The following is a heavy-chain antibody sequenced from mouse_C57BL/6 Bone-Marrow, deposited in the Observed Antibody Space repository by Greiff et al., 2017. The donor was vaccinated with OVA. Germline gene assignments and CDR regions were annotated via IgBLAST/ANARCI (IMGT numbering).Heavy chain of an antibody. V-gene: IGHV2-2*01. J-gene: IGHJ3*01. CDR1: GFSLTSYG. CDR2: IWSGGST. Sequence: QVQLQQSGPGLVQPSQSLSITCTVSGFSLTSYGVHWVRQSPGKGLEWLGVIWSGGSTDYNAAFISRLSISKDNSKSQVFFKMNSLQADDTAIYYCARNRLGPSAWFAYWGQGTLVTVSA. D-gene: IGHD4-1*01. CDR3: ARNRLGPSAWFAY.